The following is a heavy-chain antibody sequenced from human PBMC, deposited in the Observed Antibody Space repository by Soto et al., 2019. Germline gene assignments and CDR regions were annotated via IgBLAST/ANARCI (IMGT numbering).Heavy chain of an antibody. J-gene: IGHJ4*02. V-gene: IGHV6-1*01. CDR2: TYYRSKWYN. CDR1: GDSVSSDSAA. CDR3: ARVGGRGSSSSQIFDY. D-gene: IGHD6-6*01. Sequence: SRTLSLTCAISGDSVSSDSAAWNWIRQSPSRGIEWLGRTYYRSKWYNAYAASVKSRITINPATAKNKFSLRLNSVTPEDTAVYYCARVGGRGSSSSQIFDYWGQGTLVTVSS.